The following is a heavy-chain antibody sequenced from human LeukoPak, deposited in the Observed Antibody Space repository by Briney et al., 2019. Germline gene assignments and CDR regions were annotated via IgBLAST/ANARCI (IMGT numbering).Heavy chain of an antibody. CDR2: IYTSGST. CDR3: ARESYDILTGYYLDFDY. V-gene: IGHV4-4*07. CDR1: GYSISSGYC. D-gene: IGHD3-9*01. J-gene: IGHJ4*02. Sequence: SETLSVTCSVSGYSISSGYCWGWIRQPAGKGLEWIGRIYTSGSTNYNPSLKSRVTMSVDTSKNQFSLKLSSVTAADTAVYYCARESYDILTGYYLDFDYWGQGTLVTVSS.